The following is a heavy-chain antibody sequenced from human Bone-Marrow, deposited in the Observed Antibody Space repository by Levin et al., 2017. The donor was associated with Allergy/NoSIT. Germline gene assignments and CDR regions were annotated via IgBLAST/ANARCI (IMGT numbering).Heavy chain of an antibody. D-gene: IGHD3-16*01. CDR1: GYTFTAYY. Sequence: GESLKISCKASGYTFTAYYIHWVRQAPGQGLEWMGRINPNNDDTIYAQKFQGRVTMTRDTSITTAYMDLSRLRSDDTAVYYCARVLHVGESHVFFHWGQGTLVTVSS. CDR3: ARVLHVGESHVFFH. V-gene: IGHV1-2*06. CDR2: INPNNDDT. J-gene: IGHJ4*02.